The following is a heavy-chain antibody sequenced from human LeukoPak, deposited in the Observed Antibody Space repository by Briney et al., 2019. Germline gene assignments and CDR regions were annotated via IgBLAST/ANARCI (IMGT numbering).Heavy chain of an antibody. D-gene: IGHD3-22*01. CDR1: GFTFSSYA. Sequence: GGSLRLSCAASGFTFSSYAMSWVRQAPGKGLEWVSAISGSGGSTYYADSVKGRFTISRDNSKNTLYLQMNSLRAEDTAVYYCAKELGYYYDSSGSTAYYYYYGMDVWGQGTTVTVSS. CDR3: AKELGYYYDSSGSTAYYYYYGMDV. CDR2: ISGSGGST. J-gene: IGHJ6*02. V-gene: IGHV3-23*01.